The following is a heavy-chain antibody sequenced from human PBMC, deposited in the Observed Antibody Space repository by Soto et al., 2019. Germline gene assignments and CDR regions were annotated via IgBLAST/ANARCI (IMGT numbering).Heavy chain of an antibody. CDR2: ISAYNGNT. CDR3: ASGVAVAGSYYYYYGMDV. D-gene: IGHD6-19*01. V-gene: IGHV1-18*01. Sequence: ASVKVSCKASGYTFTSYGMSWVRQAPGQGLEWMGWISAYNGNTNYAQKLQGRVTMTTDASTSTAYKELRSLRSDDTAVYYCASGVAVAGSYYYYYGMDVWGQGTTVTVSS. CDR1: GYTFTSYG. J-gene: IGHJ6*02.